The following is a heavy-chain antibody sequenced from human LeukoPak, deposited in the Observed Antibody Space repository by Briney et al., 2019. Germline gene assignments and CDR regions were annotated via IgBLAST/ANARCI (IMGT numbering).Heavy chain of an antibody. Sequence: TGGSLRLSCAASGFTVSSNYMSWVRQAPGKGLEWVSVIYSGGSIYCADSVKGRFTISRDNSKNTLYLQMNSLRAEDTAVYYCARGGDDIVVATYYYYYGMDVWGQGTTVTVSS. J-gene: IGHJ6*02. CDR3: ARGGDDIVVATYYYYYGMDV. CDR1: GFTVSSNY. CDR2: IYSGGSI. V-gene: IGHV3-53*01. D-gene: IGHD2-15*01.